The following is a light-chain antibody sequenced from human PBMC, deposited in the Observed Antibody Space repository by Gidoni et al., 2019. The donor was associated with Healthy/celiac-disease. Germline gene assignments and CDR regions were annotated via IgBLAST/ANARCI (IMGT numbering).Light chain of an antibody. CDR2: GSS. J-gene: IGKJ1*01. CDR1: QSVSSN. CDR3: QQYNNWPRGT. V-gene: IGKV3-15*01. Sequence: EIVMTQSPATLSVSPGERATLSCRASQSVSSNLAWYQQKPGQAPRLLIYGSSTRATCIPARFSGSGSGTEFTLTISSLQSEDFAVSYCQQYNNWPRGTFGQGTKVEIK.